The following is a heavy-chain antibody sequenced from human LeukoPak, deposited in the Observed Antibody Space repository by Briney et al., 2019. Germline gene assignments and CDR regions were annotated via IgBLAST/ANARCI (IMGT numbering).Heavy chain of an antibody. J-gene: IGHJ4*02. CDR1: GFTVSDNY. Sequence: PGGSLRLSFAASGFTVSDNYMSWVRQPPGKGLEWVSIIYRAGTTYYADSVKGRFTISRDNSKDTLYLQMNSLRAEDTAVYYCATYNAYESSGYVGYFDYWGQGSLVTVSS. D-gene: IGHD3-22*01. CDR3: ATYNAYESSGYVGYFDY. CDR2: IYRAGTT. V-gene: IGHV3-53*01.